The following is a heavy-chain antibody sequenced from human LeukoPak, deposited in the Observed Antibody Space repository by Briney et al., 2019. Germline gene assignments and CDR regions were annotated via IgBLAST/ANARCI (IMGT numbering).Heavy chain of an antibody. D-gene: IGHD2-2*01. CDR1: GFTFSSYS. CDR2: ISSSSSSYI. J-gene: IGHJ2*01. Sequence: AGGSLRLSCAASGFTFSSYSMNWVRQAPGKGLEWVSSISSSSSSYIYYADSVKGRFTISRDNAKNSLYLQMNSLRAEDTAVYYCALDIVVVPAAMGSTDRIPYFDLWGRGTLVAVSS. CDR3: ALDIVVVPAAMGSTDRIPYFDL. V-gene: IGHV3-21*01.